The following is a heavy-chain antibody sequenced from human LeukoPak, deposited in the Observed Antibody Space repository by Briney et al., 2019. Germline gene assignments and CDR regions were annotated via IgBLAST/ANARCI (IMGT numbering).Heavy chain of an antibody. D-gene: IGHD3-10*02. J-gene: IGHJ4*02. Sequence: PGGSLRLSCAAAGFTFSTFAMTWVRQAPGKGLEWVSSINSGGGTYFADSVKGRFTISRDNSKNTLYLQMNSLRAEDSAVYYCAKDYPDVGQANLFDSWGQGTLVTVSS. CDR1: GFTFSTFA. V-gene: IGHV3-23*01. CDR3: AKDYPDVGQANLFDS. CDR2: INSGGGT.